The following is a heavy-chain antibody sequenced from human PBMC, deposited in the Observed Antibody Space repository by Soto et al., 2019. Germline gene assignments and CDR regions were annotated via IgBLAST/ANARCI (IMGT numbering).Heavy chain of an antibody. CDR1: GYTFTNYY. V-gene: IGHV1-46*01. Sequence: ASVKVSCKASGYTFTNYYMHWVRQAPGQGLEWMGVINPNGTSTHYAQEFQGRITMTRDTSTSTFYVELSSLRSDDTAVYHCARASSYYAGMLWGRG. D-gene: IGHD3-16*01. CDR3: ARASSYYAGML. J-gene: IGHJ1*01. CDR2: INPNGTST.